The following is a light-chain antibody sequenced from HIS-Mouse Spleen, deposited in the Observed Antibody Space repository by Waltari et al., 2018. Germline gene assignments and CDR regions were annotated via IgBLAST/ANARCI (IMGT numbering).Light chain of an antibody. J-gene: IGLJ2*01. CDR1: SGSIASNY. CDR3: QSYDSSNHVV. Sequence: NFMLTKPHSVSESPGKTLTISCTGSSGSIASNYVQWSQQRPGSAPTTVIYEDNQRPSGVPDRFSGSIDSSSNSASLTISGLKTEDEADYYCQSYDSSNHVVFGGGTKLTVL. V-gene: IGLV6-57*02. CDR2: EDN.